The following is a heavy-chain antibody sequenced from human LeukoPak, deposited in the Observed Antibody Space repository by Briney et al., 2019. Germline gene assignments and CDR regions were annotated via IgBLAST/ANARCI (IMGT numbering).Heavy chain of an antibody. J-gene: IGHJ3*02. CDR2: ISSSSSTI. V-gene: IGHV3-48*01. CDR3: ARDKPASDAFDI. D-gene: IGHD2-2*01. CDR1: GFTFSSYS. Sequence: GGSLRLSCAASGFTFSSYSMNWVRQAPGKGLEWVSYISSSSSTIYYADSVKGRFTISRENAKNSLYLQMNSLRAEDTAVYYCARDKPASDAFDIWGQGTMVTVSS.